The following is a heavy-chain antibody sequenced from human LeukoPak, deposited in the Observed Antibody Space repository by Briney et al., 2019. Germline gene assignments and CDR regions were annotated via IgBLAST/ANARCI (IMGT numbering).Heavy chain of an antibody. J-gene: IGHJ4*02. CDR1: GFTFASSA. CDR3: ARGSLGSWYYFDQ. CDR2: FSRSGPDT. D-gene: IGHD6-13*01. Sequence: GGSLSLSCAASGFTFASSAMSWVRQAPGKGPEWVSTFSRSGPDTYYADSVKGRFTIFRDNSKNTLFLQMNNLRAEDTAVYYCARGSLGSWYYFDQWGQGTLVTASS. V-gene: IGHV3-23*01.